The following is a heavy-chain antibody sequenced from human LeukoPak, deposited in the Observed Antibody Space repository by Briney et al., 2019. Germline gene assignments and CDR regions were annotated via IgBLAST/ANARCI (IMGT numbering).Heavy chain of an antibody. Sequence: GGSLRLSCAASGFTFSSYAMSWVRQAPGKGLEWVSAISDTGNTYHADSVKGRFTISRDSSKNTLFLQMNRLRPEDAAVYYCAKAPVTTCRGAFCYPFDYWGLGTLVIVSS. CDR1: GFTFSSYA. V-gene: IGHV3-23*01. CDR2: ISDTGNT. D-gene: IGHD2-15*01. CDR3: AKAPVTTCRGAFCYPFDY. J-gene: IGHJ4*02.